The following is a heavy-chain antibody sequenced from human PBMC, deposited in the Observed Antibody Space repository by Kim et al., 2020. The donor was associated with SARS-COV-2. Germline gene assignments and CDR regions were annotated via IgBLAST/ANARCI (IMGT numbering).Heavy chain of an antibody. J-gene: IGHJ4*02. Sequence: GESLKISCKGSGYSFSDYWIAWVRQMPGKGLEWMAIIYPGDSDTRYSPSFQGQVTISADKSISTAYLQWTSLKASDTAIYYCAKHDLYDYAADWGQGTLV. CDR3: AKHDLYDYAAD. D-gene: IGHD4-17*01. CDR1: GYSFSDYW. CDR2: IYPGDSDT. V-gene: IGHV5-51*01.